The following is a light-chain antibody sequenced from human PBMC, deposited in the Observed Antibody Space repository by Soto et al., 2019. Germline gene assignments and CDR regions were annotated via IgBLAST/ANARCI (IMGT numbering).Light chain of an antibody. Sequence: QSVLTQPASVSGSPGQSITISCTGTSSDVGTYNYVSWYQQHAGKDPKLMMYDVSNRPSGVSDRFSGSKSGNTASLTISGLQAEDEADYYCTSYTSSNTLVFGGGTKLTVL. CDR1: SSDVGTYNY. V-gene: IGLV2-14*01. CDR3: TSYTSSNTLV. J-gene: IGLJ2*01. CDR2: DVS.